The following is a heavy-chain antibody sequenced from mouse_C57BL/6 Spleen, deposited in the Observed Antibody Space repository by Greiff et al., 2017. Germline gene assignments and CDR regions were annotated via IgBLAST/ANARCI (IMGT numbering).Heavy chain of an antibody. CDR1: GFTFSDYY. J-gene: IGHJ2*01. CDR2: INYDGSST. CDR3: AREDYGSSYDY. Sequence: VQLVESEGGLVQPGSSMKLSCTASGFTFSDYYMAWVRQVPEKGLEWVANINYDGSSTYYLDSLKSRFIISRDNAQNILYLQMSSLKSEDTATYYCAREDYGSSYDYWGQGTTLTVSS. D-gene: IGHD1-1*01. V-gene: IGHV5-16*01.